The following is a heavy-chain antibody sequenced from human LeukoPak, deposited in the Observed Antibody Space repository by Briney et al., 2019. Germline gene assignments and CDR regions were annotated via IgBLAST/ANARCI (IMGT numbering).Heavy chain of an antibody. CDR2: ISGSGGST. CDR3: AKEKIGDRVPYFDY. V-gene: IGHV3-23*01. CDR1: GFTFSSYA. J-gene: IGHJ4*02. Sequence: GASLRLSCAAPGFTFSSYAMSWVRQAPGKGLEWVSAISGSGGSTYYADSVKGRFTISRDNSKNTLYLQMNSLRAEDTAVYYCAKEKIGDRVPYFDYWGQGTLVTVSS. D-gene: IGHD3-16*01.